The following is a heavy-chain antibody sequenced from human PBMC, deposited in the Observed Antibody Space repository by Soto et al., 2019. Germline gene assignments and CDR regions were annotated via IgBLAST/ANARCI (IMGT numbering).Heavy chain of an antibody. CDR2: IYYSGST. D-gene: IGHD2-15*01. J-gene: IGHJ5*02. CDR1: CGSFSGYY. V-gene: IGHV4-34*01. Sequence: SDTLSLTCAVYCGSFSGYYWSWIRQPPGKGLEWIGDIYYSGSTNYNPSLKSRVTISVDTSKKQFSLKLSSVTAADTAVYFCARGTPSPLIVRSSRGPWFDPWGQGTLVTVSS. CDR3: ARGTPSPLIVRSSRGPWFDP.